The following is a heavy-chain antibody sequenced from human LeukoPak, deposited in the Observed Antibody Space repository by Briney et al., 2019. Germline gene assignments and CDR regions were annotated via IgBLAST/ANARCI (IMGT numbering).Heavy chain of an antibody. D-gene: IGHD3-10*01. J-gene: IGHJ4*02. CDR1: GGSICSGDHY. V-gene: IGHV4-30-4*01. CDR2: ISYSGNT. CDR3: AREPSAGVRFGEHQSRPFDY. Sequence: PSQTLSLTCSVSGGSICSGDHYWRGLRLPPGRGPGWIAYISYSGNTYYTPSLKSRVTISVNKSKNQFSRKLSSVTAADTAVYYCAREPSAGVRFGEHQSRPFDYWGQGTLVTVSS.